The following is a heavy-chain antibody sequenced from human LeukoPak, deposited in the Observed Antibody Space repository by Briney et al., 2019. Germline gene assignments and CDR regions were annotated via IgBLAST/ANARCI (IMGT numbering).Heavy chain of an antibody. CDR2: IYSGGST. V-gene: IGHV3-53*01. D-gene: IGHD3-22*01. CDR1: GFTFSSYE. Sequence: GGSLRLSCAASGFTFSSYEMNWVRQAPGKGLEWVSVIYSGGSTYYADSVKGRFTISRDNAKNSLYLQMNSLRAEDTALYYCAREFYDSSGYPPFDYWGQGTLVTVSS. CDR3: AREFYDSSGYPPFDY. J-gene: IGHJ4*02.